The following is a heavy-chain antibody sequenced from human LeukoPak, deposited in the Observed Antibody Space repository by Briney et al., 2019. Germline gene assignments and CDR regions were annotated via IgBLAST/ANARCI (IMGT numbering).Heavy chain of an antibody. Sequence: GGYLRLSCAASGFTFSTFAMIGVRQPPGKGLEWVSSIFPSGGEIHYADSVRGRFTISRDNSKSTLSLQMNSPRAEDTAVYYCAKYMIAAASKAFDIWGQGTMVTVSS. J-gene: IGHJ3*02. CDR1: GFTFSTFA. CDR3: AKYMIAAASKAFDI. CDR2: IFPSGGEI. D-gene: IGHD6-13*01. V-gene: IGHV3-23*01.